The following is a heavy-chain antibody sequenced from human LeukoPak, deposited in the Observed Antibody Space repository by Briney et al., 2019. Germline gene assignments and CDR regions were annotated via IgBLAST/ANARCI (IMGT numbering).Heavy chain of an antibody. CDR2: IYYSGST. D-gene: IGHD7-27*01. Sequence: SQTLSLTCTVSGGSISSGGYYWSWIRQHPGKGLEWIGYIYYSGSTYYNPSLKSRVTISVDTSKNQFSLKLSSVTAADTAVYYCARPHFSGDAFDIWGQGTMVTVSS. V-gene: IGHV4-31*03. J-gene: IGHJ3*02. CDR1: GGSISSGGYY. CDR3: ARPHFSGDAFDI.